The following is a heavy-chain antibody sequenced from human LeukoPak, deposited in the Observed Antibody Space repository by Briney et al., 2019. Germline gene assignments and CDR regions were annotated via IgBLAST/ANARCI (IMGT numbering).Heavy chain of an antibody. V-gene: IGHV4-4*07. CDR2: IYTSGST. Sequence: PSEXLSLTCTVSGASINGYYWSWIRQPAGKGLEWIGRIYTSGSTDYNPSLKSRVSISVDTSKNQFSLKLISVTAADTAVYYCAKSLSGASEYWGQGTLVTVSS. D-gene: IGHD4/OR15-4a*01. CDR3: AKSLSGASEY. J-gene: IGHJ4*02. CDR1: GASINGYY.